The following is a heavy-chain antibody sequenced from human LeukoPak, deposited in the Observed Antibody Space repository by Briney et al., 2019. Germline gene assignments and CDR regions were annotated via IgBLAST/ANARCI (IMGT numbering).Heavy chain of an antibody. D-gene: IGHD3-10*01. J-gene: IGHJ6*02. CDR2: IRSKANSYAT. V-gene: IGHV3-73*01. CDR3: TSGSMVRGVIPNPSHYYYYYGMDV. Sequence: GGSLRLSCAASGFTFSGSAMHWVRQASGKGLEWVGRIRSKANSYATAYAESVKGRFTISRDDSKNTAYLQMNSLKTEDTAVYYCTSGSMVRGVIPNPSHYYYYYGMDVWGQGTTVTVSS. CDR1: GFTFSGSA.